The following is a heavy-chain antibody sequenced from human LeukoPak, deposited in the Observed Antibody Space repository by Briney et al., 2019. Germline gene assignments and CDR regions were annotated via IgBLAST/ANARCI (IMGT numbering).Heavy chain of an antibody. CDR1: GYTFTSYG. CDR2: ISAYNGNT. D-gene: IGHD3-22*01. Sequence: GASVKVSCKASGYTFTSYGISWVRQAPGQGLEWMGWISAYNGNTNYAQKLQGRVTMTTDTSTSTAYMELRSLRSDDTAVYYCARDLPNYDSSGLFDYWGQGTLVTVSS. CDR3: ARDLPNYDSSGLFDY. J-gene: IGHJ4*02. V-gene: IGHV1-18*01.